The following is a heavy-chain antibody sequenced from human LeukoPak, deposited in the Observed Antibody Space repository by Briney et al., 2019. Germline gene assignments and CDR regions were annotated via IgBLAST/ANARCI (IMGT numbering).Heavy chain of an antibody. CDR2: ISGRGGST. CDR3: ATPPIVVVVAATPAWFDP. V-gene: IGHV3-23*01. CDR1: GFTFSSYA. D-gene: IGHD2-15*01. Sequence: GGSLRLSCAASGFTFSSYAMSWVRQAPGKGLEWVSAISGRGGSTYYADSVKGRFTISRDNSKNTLYLQMNSLRAEDTAVYYCATPPIVVVVAATPAWFDPWGQGTLVTVSS. J-gene: IGHJ5*02.